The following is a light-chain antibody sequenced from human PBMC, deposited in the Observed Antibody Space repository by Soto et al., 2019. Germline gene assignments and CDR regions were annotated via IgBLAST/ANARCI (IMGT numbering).Light chain of an antibody. J-gene: IGLJ1*01. V-gene: IGLV2-14*01. CDR2: EVS. CDR1: ISDVGGYNY. Sequence: QSLLTQPASVSGSRGQSITISCTGTISDVGGYNYVSWYQQHPGKAPKLMIYEVSNRPSGVSNRFSGSKSGNTASLTISGLQAEDEADYYCSSYTSSSTPRYVFGTGTKATVL. CDR3: SSYTSSSTPRYV.